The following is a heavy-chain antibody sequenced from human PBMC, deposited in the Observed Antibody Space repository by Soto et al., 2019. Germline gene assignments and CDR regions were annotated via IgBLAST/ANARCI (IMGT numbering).Heavy chain of an antibody. CDR2: ISAYNGNT. CDR3: ARDRDSRSWYHHYYYYGMDV. V-gene: IGHV1-18*01. Sequence: QVQLVQSGAEVKKPGASVKVSCKASGYTFTSYGISWVRQAPGQGLEWMGWISAYNGNTNYAQKLQGRVTMTTDTSTSTAYMELRSLRSDDTAVYYCARDRDSRSWYHHYYYYGMDVWGQGTTVTVSS. D-gene: IGHD6-13*01. J-gene: IGHJ6*02. CDR1: GYTFTSYG.